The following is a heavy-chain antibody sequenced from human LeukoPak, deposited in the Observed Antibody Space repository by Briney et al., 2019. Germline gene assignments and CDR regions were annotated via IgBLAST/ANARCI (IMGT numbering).Heavy chain of an antibody. CDR2: INKDGNNI. J-gene: IGHJ5*02. D-gene: IGHD4-23*01. CDR1: GFSFSSYE. V-gene: IGHV3-48*03. CDR3: VTSRRPSGGISFLHDL. Sequence: GGPLRLSCAASGFSFSSYEFNWVRQAPGEGPEWLSYINKDGNNIYYADSVKGRFTVSRDNAKNSLYLQMNSLRAEDTAVYYCVTSRRPSGGISFLHDLWGQGTQVTVST.